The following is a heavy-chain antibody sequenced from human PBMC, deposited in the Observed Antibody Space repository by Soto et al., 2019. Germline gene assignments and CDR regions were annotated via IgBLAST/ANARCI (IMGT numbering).Heavy chain of an antibody. J-gene: IGHJ6*03. V-gene: IGHV4-59*01. Sequence: QVQLQESGPGLVKPSETLSLTCTVSGGSISSYYWSWIRQPPGKGLEWIGYIYYSGSTNYNPSLKSRVTISVDTSKNEYSLKLSSVTAEDTAVYYCARDGLAGYYYYMGVWGKGTTVTVSS. CDR2: IYYSGST. CDR1: GGSISSYY. D-gene: IGHD5-12*01. CDR3: ARDGLAGYYYYMGV.